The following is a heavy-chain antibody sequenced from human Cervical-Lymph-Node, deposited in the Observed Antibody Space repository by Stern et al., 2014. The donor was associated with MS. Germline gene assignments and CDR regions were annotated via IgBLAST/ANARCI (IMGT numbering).Heavy chain of an antibody. CDR3: ARDVYQPSLYSYDMDV. J-gene: IGHJ6*02. CDR2: IYNTGIT. V-gene: IGHV4-30-4*08. Sequence: QVQLQESGPGLVKPSQTLSVTCTVSGGSISRGDYYWSWIRQSPGKGLEWIGYIYNTGITYYNPSLKGRVTMSIDMSKNQFSLSLGSVTAADTAVYYCARDVYQPSLYSYDMDVWGQGTTVTVSS. D-gene: IGHD2-2*01. CDR1: GGSISRGDYY.